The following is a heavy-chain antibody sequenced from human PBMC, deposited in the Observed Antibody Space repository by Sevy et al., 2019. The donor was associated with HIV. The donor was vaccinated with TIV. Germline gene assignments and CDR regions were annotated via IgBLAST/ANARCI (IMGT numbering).Heavy chain of an antibody. CDR1: GFTFSAYT. V-gene: IGHV3-21*01. CDR3: ARGSLGYTSGLAQILLEH. D-gene: IGHD6-19*01. Sequence: RGCLRLSCVASGFTFSAYTMNWVRQAPGKALERVSSLSGRGDDKHYAESLKGRFTLSRDNAKNSLFLQINTLRTEDTAIHYCARGSLGYTSGLAQILLEHWGPGTLVNVSS. CDR2: LSGRGDDK. J-gene: IGHJ4*02.